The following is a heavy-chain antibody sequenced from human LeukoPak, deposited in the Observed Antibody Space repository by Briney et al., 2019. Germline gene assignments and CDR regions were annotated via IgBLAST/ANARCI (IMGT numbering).Heavy chain of an antibody. J-gene: IGHJ6*03. CDR2: IYSGGST. CDR3: ASTVSSTSGYYYYYYMDV. CDR1: GFTGSSNY. V-gene: IGHV3-66*02. Sequence: GGSLRLSCAASGFTGSSNYMSRVRQAPGKGPEWVSVIYSGGSTYYADSAKGRFTNPRDKSKNTLYLQMNSLRAEDTAVYYCASTVSSTSGYYYYYYMDVWGKGTTVTVSS. D-gene: IGHD2-2*01.